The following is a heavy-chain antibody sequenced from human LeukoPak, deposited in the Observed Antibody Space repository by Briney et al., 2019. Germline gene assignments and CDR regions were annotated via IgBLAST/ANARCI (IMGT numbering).Heavy chain of an antibody. CDR3: ARHQTDIVVVVAATPGYFDY. V-gene: IGHV4-39*01. D-gene: IGHD2-15*01. J-gene: IGHJ4*02. CDR2: IYYSGST. CDR1: GGSFSSYY. Sequence: SETLSLTCAVYGGSFSSYYWGWIRQPPGKGLEWIGSIYYSGSTYYNPSLKSRVTISVDTSKNQFSLKLSSVTAADTAVYYCARHQTDIVVVVAATPGYFDYWGQGTLVTVSS.